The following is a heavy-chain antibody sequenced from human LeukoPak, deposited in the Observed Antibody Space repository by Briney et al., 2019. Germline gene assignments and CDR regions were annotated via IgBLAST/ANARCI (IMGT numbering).Heavy chain of an antibody. CDR1: GFTFSSYA. Sequence: GGSLRLSCAASGFTFSSYAMHWVRQAPGKGLEWVAVISYDGSNKYYADSVKGRFTISRDNSKNTLYLQMNSLRAEDTAVYYCARDWNYGPYYYYYMDVWGKGTTVTVSS. CDR2: ISYDGSNK. CDR3: ARDWNYGPYYYYYMDV. D-gene: IGHD1-7*01. V-gene: IGHV3-30*04. J-gene: IGHJ6*03.